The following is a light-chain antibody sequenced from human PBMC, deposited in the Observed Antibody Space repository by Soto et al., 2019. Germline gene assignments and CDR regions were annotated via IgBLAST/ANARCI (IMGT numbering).Light chain of an antibody. CDR2: DVS. Sequence: QSVLTQPASVSGFPGQSITISCTGTSSGIGGYDYVSWYQQHPGKAPKLIIYDVSGRPSGVPNRFSGSKSANTASLTISGLQAEDEADYHCSSYTSTSAPYVFGTGTKVTVL. CDR3: SSYTSTSAPYV. J-gene: IGLJ1*01. CDR1: SSGIGGYDY. V-gene: IGLV2-14*03.